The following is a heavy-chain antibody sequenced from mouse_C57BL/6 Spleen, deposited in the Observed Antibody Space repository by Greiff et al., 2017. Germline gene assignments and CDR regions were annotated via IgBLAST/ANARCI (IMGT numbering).Heavy chain of an antibody. D-gene: IGHD4-1*01. CDR2: IYPGDGDT. J-gene: IGHJ1*03. Sequence: QVQLKQSGPELVKPGASVKISCKASGYAFSSSWMNWVKQRPGKGLEWIGRIYPGDGDTNYNGKFKGKATLTADKSSSTAYMQLSSLTSEDSAVYFCARSNWTWYFDVWGTGTTVTVSS. V-gene: IGHV1-82*01. CDR1: GYAFSSSW. CDR3: ARSNWTWYFDV.